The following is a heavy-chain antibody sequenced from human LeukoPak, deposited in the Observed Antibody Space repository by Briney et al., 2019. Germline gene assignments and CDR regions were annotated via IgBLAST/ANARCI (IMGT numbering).Heavy chain of an antibody. Sequence: ASVKVSCKASGYTFTSYGISWVRQAPGQGLEWMGWISAYNGNTNYAQKLQGRVTMTTDTSTSTAYMELRSLRSDDTAVYYCARLTKAMVPIYYYYYMDVWGKGTTVTVSS. CDR1: GYTFTSYG. V-gene: IGHV1-18*01. CDR2: ISAYNGNT. J-gene: IGHJ6*03. CDR3: ARLTKAMVPIYYYYYMDV. D-gene: IGHD5-18*01.